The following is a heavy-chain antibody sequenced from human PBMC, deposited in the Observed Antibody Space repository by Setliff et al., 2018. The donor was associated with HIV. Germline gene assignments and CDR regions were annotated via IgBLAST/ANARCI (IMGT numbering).Heavy chain of an antibody. CDR2: MNPNSGNT. Sequence: ASVKVSCKASGYTFTSYDINWVRQAAGQGLEWMGWMNPNSGNTGSAHKFQGRVTMTRNTSINTAYMELSSLRSEDTAVYYCVGDPKTTTQVAFDFWGQGTMVTVSS. V-gene: IGHV1-8*02. CDR1: GYTFTSYD. CDR3: VGDPKTTTQVAFDF. D-gene: IGHD3-16*01. J-gene: IGHJ3*01.